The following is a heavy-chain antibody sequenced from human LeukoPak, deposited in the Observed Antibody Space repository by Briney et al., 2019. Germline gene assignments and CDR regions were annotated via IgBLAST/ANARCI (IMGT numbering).Heavy chain of an antibody. CDR3: ARVDCSGGSCYRSSQFDY. D-gene: IGHD2-15*01. CDR1: GDSASSNSAA. Sequence: SQTLSLTCAISGDSASSNSAAWNWIRQSPSRGLEWLGRTYYRSKWYNDYAVSVKSRITINPDTSKNQFSLQLNSVTPEDTAVYYCARVDCSGGSCYRSSQFDYWGQGTLVTVSS. V-gene: IGHV6-1*01. CDR2: TYYRSKWYN. J-gene: IGHJ4*02.